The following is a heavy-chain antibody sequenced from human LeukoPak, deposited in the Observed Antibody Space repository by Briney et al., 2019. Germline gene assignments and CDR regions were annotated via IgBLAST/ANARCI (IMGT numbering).Heavy chain of an antibody. CDR2: ISDRGDTI. CDR3: ARLKAGN. J-gene: IGHJ4*02. CDR1: GFTFSNYY. Sequence: EGSLRLSCATSGFTFSNYYMSWIRQAPGKGLEWVSFISDRGDTIYYADSVKGRFTISWDNAKNSLSLQMNSLRVEDTAVYYCARLKAGNWGPGTLVTVSS. V-gene: IGHV3-11*01.